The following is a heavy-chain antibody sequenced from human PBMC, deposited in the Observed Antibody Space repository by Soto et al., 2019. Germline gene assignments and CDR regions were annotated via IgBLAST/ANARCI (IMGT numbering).Heavy chain of an antibody. J-gene: IGHJ5*02. D-gene: IGHD2-15*01. CDR2: IIPILGIA. CDR1: GGTFSSYT. CDR3: ARVGCSGGSCYSTWFDP. Sequence: GASVKVSCKASGGTFSSYTISWVRQAPGQGLEWMGRIIPILGIANYAQKFQGRVTITADKSTSTAYMELSSLRSEGTAVHYCARVGCSGGSCYSTWFDPWGQGTLVTVSS. V-gene: IGHV1-69*02.